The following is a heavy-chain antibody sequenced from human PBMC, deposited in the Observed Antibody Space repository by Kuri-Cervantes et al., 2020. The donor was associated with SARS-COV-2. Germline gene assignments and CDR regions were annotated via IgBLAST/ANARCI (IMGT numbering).Heavy chain of an antibody. D-gene: IGHD6-13*01. CDR1: GGSISSHY. V-gene: IGHV4-4*08. Sequence: SETLSLTCTVSGGSISSHYWSWIRQPPGKGLEWIGYIYYSGSTNYNPSLKSRVTISVDTSKNQFSLKLSSVTAADTAVYYCAREDSSSWLYSYDYWGQGTLVIVSS. CDR3: AREDSSSWLYSYDY. J-gene: IGHJ4*02. CDR2: IYYSGST.